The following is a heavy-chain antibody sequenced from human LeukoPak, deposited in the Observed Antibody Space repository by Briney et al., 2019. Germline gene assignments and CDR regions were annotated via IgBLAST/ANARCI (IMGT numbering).Heavy chain of an antibody. CDR2: INNDGTTT. CDR3: ARVSGPGMNEYFHL. D-gene: IGHD3-10*01. CDR1: GFTFSGAW. Sequence: PGGSLRLSCAASGFTFSGAWLHWVRQAPGKGLVWVARINNDGTTTKYADSVKGRFTISRDNAKNTIYLQMNSLTAEDTAVYFCARVSGPGMNEYFHLWGQGTLVTVSS. J-gene: IGHJ1*01. V-gene: IGHV3-74*01.